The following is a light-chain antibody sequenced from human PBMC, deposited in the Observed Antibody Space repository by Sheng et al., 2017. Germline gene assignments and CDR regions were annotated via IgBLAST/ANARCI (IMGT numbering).Light chain of an antibody. J-gene: IGLJ1*01. V-gene: IGLV3-9*01. CDR2: QDS. CDR1: NIGSKN. CDR3: QAWDSSTYV. Sequence: SYELTQPPSVSVAPGETARITCGGNNIGSKNVHWYQQKPGQSPVLVIYQDSKRPSGIPERFSGSNSGNTATLTISGTQAMDEADYYCQAWDSSTYVFGTGTKVTVL.